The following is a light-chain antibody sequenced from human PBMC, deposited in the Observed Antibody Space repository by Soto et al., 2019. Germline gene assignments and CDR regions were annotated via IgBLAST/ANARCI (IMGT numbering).Light chain of an antibody. Sequence: EVVLTQSPATLSLSPGERATLSCRASQSVTSYLAWYQQKPGQAPRLLIYAASNRATGIPARFSGSGSGTDFPLTISSLEPEDFAVYYCQQRSNWPAVYTFGQGTKLEIK. V-gene: IGKV3-11*01. CDR3: QQRSNWPAVYT. J-gene: IGKJ2*01. CDR2: AAS. CDR1: QSVTSY.